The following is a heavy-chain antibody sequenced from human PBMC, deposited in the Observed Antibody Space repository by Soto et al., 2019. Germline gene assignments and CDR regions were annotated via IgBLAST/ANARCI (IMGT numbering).Heavy chain of an antibody. V-gene: IGHV3-30*18. J-gene: IGHJ4*02. CDR1: GFTFSSYG. CDR3: AKEGPHYDSSGYYVNPVSFFDY. D-gene: IGHD3-22*01. Sequence: LRLSCAASGFTFSSYGMHWVRQAPGKGLEWVAVISYDGSNKYYADSVKGRFTISRDNSKNTLYLQMNSLRAEDTAVYYCAKEGPHYDSSGYYVNPVSFFDYWGQGTLVTVSS. CDR2: ISYDGSNK.